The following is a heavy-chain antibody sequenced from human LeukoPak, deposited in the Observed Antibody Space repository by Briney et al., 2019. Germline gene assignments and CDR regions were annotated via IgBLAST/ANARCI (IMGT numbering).Heavy chain of an antibody. D-gene: IGHD5-12*01. CDR3: TRDGDGGYGPIDY. CDR2: IRSKAYGGTT. J-gene: IGHJ4*02. V-gene: IGHV3-49*04. CDR1: GFTFSTFA. Sequence: GGSLRLSCAASGFTFSTFAMIWVRQAPGKGLEWVGFIRSKAYGGTTEYAASVKGRFTISRDDSKSIAYLQMNSLKTEDTAVYYCTRDGDGGYGPIDYWGQGTLVTVSS.